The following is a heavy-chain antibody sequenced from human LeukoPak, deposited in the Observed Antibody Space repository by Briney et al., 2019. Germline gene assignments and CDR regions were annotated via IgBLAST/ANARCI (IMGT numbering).Heavy chain of an antibody. J-gene: IGHJ1*01. V-gene: IGHV4-34*01. CDR3: ARYYDSRGYYPGTAYFQH. CDR2: INHSGST. D-gene: IGHD3-22*01. Sequence: SETLSLTCAVYGGSFSDYYWTWIRQPPGKGLEWLGEINHSGSTNYNPSLKSRVTISLDTSKNQFSLKLISVTAADTAVYYCARYYDSRGYYPGTAYFQHWGQGTLVTVSS. CDR1: GGSFSDYY.